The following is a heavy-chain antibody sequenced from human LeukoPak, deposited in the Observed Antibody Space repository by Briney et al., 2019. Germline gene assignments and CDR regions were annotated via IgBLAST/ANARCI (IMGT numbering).Heavy chain of an antibody. CDR3: AKNGLTSERGDY. Sequence: ASVKVSCKASGYTFTGYYMHWVRQAPGQGLEWMGRINPNSGGTNYAQKFQGRVTMTRDTSISTAYMELSRLRSDDTAVYNCAKNGLTSERGDYWGQGTLVTVSS. CDR2: INPNSGGT. D-gene: IGHD2-2*01. CDR1: GYTFTGYY. V-gene: IGHV1-2*06. J-gene: IGHJ4*02.